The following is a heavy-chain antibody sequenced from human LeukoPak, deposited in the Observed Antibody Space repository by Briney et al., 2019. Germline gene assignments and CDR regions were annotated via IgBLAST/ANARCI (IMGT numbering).Heavy chain of an antibody. CDR1: GFTFSEYA. CDR3: ARVLLYYVSISV. V-gene: IGHV3-23*05. J-gene: IGHJ6*02. CDR2: IGSDNKP. Sequence: GGSLSLTCGASGFTFSEYAMNWVRQAPGQGLEWVSSIGSDNKPHYSESVKGRFAISRDNSKSMLFLQLNSLRAEDTALYYCARVLLYYVSISVSGQGTTVTVSS. D-gene: IGHD3-10*02.